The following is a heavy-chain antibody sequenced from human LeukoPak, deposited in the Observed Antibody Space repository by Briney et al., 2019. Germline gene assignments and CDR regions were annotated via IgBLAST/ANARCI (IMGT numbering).Heavy chain of an antibody. D-gene: IGHD3-9*01. Sequence: ASVKVSCKASGYSFSTHWMHWVRQAPGQGLEWMGIINPSGGFTSYAQKLQGRVTVTRDMSTSTVYMELSSLRSEDTAVYYCARDRTFEVERGLDYWGQGTLVTVSS. CDR2: INPSGGFT. V-gene: IGHV1-46*01. CDR1: GYSFSTHW. J-gene: IGHJ4*02. CDR3: ARDRTFEVERGLDY.